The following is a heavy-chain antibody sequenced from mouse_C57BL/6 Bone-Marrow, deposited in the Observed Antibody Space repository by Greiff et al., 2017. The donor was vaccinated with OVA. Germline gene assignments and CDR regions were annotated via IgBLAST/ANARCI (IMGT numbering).Heavy chain of an antibody. V-gene: IGHV1-69*01. Sequence: QVQLQQPGAELVMPGASVKLSCKASGYTFTSYWMHWVKQRPGQGLEWIGEIDPSDSYTNYNQKFKGKSTLTVDKSSSTAYMQLSSLTSEDSAVYYCASYDYGAYWGKGTLVTVSA. CDR2: IDPSDSYT. CDR1: GYTFTSYW. J-gene: IGHJ3*01. CDR3: ASYDYGAY. D-gene: IGHD2-4*01.